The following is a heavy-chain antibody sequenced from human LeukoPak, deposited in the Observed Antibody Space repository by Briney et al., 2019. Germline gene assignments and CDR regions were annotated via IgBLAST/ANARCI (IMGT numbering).Heavy chain of an antibody. CDR1: GGYFSGTY. Sequence: SETLSLTCAVYGGYFSGTYCSGIRQPPGKGLEGIGEINHSGSTNYNPSLKSRVTISVVTSKNQFSLTLSSVTAADTAVYYCARYNYGWRGYYYMDVWGKRTTVTVSS. D-gene: IGHD5-18*01. V-gene: IGHV4-34*01. J-gene: IGHJ6*03. CDR2: INHSGST. CDR3: ARYNYGWRGYYYMDV.